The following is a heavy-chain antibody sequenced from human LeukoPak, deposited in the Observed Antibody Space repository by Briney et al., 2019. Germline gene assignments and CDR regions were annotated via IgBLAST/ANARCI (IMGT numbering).Heavy chain of an antibody. J-gene: IGHJ4*02. Sequence: GESLKISCKGSGYSFTNYWIAWVRQMPGKGLEWMGIIYPGDSETTYSPSFQGQVTISADKSISTAYLQWSSLKASDTAMYYCARLSSGGYGNFDYWGQGTLVTVSS. CDR3: ARLSSGGYGNFDY. D-gene: IGHD6-19*01. CDR2: IYPGDSET. CDR1: GYSFTNYW. V-gene: IGHV5-51*01.